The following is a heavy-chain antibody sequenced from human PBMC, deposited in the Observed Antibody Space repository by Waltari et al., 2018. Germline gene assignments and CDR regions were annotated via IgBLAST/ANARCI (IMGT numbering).Heavy chain of an antibody. J-gene: IGHJ4*02. Sequence: EVQLVESGGGLVQPGGSLRLSCAASGFTFSSYWMSWVRQAPGKGLEWVVNIKQDGSEKYYVDSVKGRFTISRDNAKNSLYLQMTSLRAEDTAVYYCARDQIAAAGTADYWGQGTLVTVSS. D-gene: IGHD6-13*01. CDR2: IKQDGSEK. V-gene: IGHV3-7*01. CDR1: GFTFSSYW. CDR3: ARDQIAAAGTADY.